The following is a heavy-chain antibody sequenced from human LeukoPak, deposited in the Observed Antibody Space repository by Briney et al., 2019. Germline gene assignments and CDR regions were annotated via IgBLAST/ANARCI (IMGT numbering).Heavy chain of an antibody. Sequence: PGGSLTLSCAPSGFTFSSYSMNWVRQPPGKGLEWVSSISSSISYIYYAHSVKGQFTISRDNAKNPLYLQMNSLRAEDTALYYCARARWSTYDDYVWGHPVHYWGQGTLVTVSS. CDR3: ARARWSTYDDYVWGHPVHY. V-gene: IGHV3-21*01. J-gene: IGHJ4*02. D-gene: IGHD3-16*01. CDR2: ISSSISYI. CDR1: GFTFSSYS.